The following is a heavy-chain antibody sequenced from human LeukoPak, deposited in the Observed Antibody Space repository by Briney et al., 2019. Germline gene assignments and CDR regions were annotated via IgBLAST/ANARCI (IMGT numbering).Heavy chain of an antibody. D-gene: IGHD3-22*01. CDR3: ARRYYDSSGYYYPDY. CDR2: INHSGST. Sequence: PSETLSLTCAVYGGSFSGYHWSLIRQPPGKGLEWIGEINHSGSTNYNPSLKSRVTISVDTSKNQFFLKLSSVTAADTAVYYCARRYYDSSGYYYPDYWGQGTLVTVSS. CDR1: GGSFSGYH. J-gene: IGHJ4*02. V-gene: IGHV4-34*01.